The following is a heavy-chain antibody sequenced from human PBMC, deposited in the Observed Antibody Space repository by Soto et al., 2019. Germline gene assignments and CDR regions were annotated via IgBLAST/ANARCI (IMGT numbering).Heavy chain of an antibody. CDR1: GFTFSSYP. Sequence: EVQVVESGGGFVQPGGSLRLSCAASGFTFSSYPINWVRQAPGKGLVWVSYVSSTGTRAFYADSVKGRFTISRDNAKNSLYLHMNSLRVEDTAVYYCAREGLSSNWLNWFDPWGQGTLVTVSS. V-gene: IGHV3-48*01. D-gene: IGHD6-13*01. CDR3: AREGLSSNWLNWFDP. J-gene: IGHJ5*02. CDR2: VSSTGTRA.